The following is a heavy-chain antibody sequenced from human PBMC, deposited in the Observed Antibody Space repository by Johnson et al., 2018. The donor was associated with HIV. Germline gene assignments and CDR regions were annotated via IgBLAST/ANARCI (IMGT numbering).Heavy chain of an antibody. CDR3: ARDRPGGRWADAFDI. CDR1: GFTFSSYA. Sequence: QVQLVESGGGVVQPGRSLRLSCAASGFTFSSYAMHWVRQAPGKGLEWVAVISYDGSNKYYADSVKGRFTISRDNSKNTLYLQMNSLRAEDTAVYYCARDRPGGRWADAFDIWGQGTMVTVSS. V-gene: IGHV3-30-3*01. J-gene: IGHJ3*02. D-gene: IGHD3-16*01. CDR2: ISYDGSNK.